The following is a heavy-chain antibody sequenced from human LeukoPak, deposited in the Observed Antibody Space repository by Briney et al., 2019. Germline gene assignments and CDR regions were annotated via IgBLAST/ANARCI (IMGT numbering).Heavy chain of an antibody. V-gene: IGHV4-39*01. D-gene: IGHD5-18*01. CDR3: ARQVTFGYAFAYYFDY. J-gene: IGHJ4*02. Sequence: PSETLSLTCTVSGGSISTSSYYWGWIRQPPGKGLEWIGNIHNSESTYYNPSLKSRVTMSVDTSTNQFSLKLSSVTAADTAVYYCARQVTFGYAFAYYFDYWGQGSLVTVSS. CDR1: GGSISTSSYY. CDR2: IHNSEST.